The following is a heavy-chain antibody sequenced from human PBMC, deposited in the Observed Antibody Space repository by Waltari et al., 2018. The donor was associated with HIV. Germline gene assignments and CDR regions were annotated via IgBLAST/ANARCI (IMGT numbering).Heavy chain of an antibody. D-gene: IGHD3-22*01. V-gene: IGHV3-30-3*01. CDR2: ISYDGSNK. CDR3: ARETYYYDSSGALDY. CDR1: GFTFSSYA. Sequence: QVQLVESGGGVVQPGRSLRLSCAASGFTFSSYAMHWVRRAPGKGLEWVAVISYDGSNKYYADSVKGRFTISRDNSKNTLYLQMNSLRAEDTAVYYCARETYYYDSSGALDYWGQGTLVTVSS. J-gene: IGHJ4*02.